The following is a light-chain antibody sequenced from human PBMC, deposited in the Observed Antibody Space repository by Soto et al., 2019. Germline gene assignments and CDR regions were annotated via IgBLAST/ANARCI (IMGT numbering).Light chain of an antibody. CDR1: QSISNF. CDR3: QQSHSTPLT. Sequence: QMTQSPSSLSASVGDRVTITCRASQSISNFLNWYQQKPGKAPKLLIFAASSLQSGVPARFSGSGSGTEFILTIGSLQPEDFATYYCQQSHSTPLTFGGGTKVEIK. CDR2: AAS. V-gene: IGKV1-39*01. J-gene: IGKJ4*01.